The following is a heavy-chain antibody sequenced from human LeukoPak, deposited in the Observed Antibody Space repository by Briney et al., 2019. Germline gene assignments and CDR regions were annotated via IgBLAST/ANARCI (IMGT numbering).Heavy chain of an antibody. CDR1: GGSISSYY. V-gene: IGHV4-59*01. J-gene: IGHJ4*02. CDR2: IYYSGST. Sequence: SETLSLTCTVSGGSISSYYWSWIRLPPGKGLEWIGYIYYSGSTNYNPSLKSRGAISVDPSTNQFSLKLTSVSAAVTAVYYCARGFYYFDDWGQGTLVTVSS. CDR3: ARGFYYFDD.